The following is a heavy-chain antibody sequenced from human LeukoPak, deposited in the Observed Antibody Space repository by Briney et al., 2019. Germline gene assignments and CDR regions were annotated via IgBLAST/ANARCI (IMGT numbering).Heavy chain of an antibody. J-gene: IGHJ6*03. CDR3: ARAAIAAARIYYYMDV. D-gene: IGHD6-13*01. Sequence: GGSLRLSCAASGFSFSSYSMNWVRQAPGKGLEWVSFISTSSSYIHNADSVKGRFTISRDNAENSLYLQMNSLRAEDTAVYYCARAAIAAARIYYYMDVWGKGTTVTVSS. V-gene: IGHV3-21*01. CDR1: GFSFSSYS. CDR2: ISTSSSYI.